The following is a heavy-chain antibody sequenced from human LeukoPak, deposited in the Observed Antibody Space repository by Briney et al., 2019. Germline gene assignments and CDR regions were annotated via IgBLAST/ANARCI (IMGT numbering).Heavy chain of an antibody. CDR1: GYTFTSYD. Sequence: ALVKVSCKASGYTFTSYDINWVRQATGQGLEWMGWMNPNSGNTGYAQKFQGRVAITRNTSISTAYMELSSLRSEDTAVYYCARGRSPISSSWRTFDYWGQGTLVIVSS. D-gene: IGHD6-13*01. V-gene: IGHV1-8*03. CDR3: ARGRSPISSSWRTFDY. CDR2: MNPNSGNT. J-gene: IGHJ4*02.